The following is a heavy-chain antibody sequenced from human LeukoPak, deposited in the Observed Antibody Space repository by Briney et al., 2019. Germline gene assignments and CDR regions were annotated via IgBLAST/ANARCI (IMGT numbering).Heavy chain of an antibody. Sequence: SETLSLTCTVSGFSISSGFYWGWIRQPPGKGLEWIGSIYHSGSTYYNPSLKSRVTISVDTSKNQFSLKLSSVTAADTAVYYCARQLKRAYYDFWSGYPSHTAGWNDYWGQGTLVTVSS. CDR3: ARQLKRAYYDFWSGYPSHTAGWNDY. D-gene: IGHD3-3*01. CDR1: GFSISSGFY. CDR2: IYHSGST. V-gene: IGHV4-38-2*02. J-gene: IGHJ4*02.